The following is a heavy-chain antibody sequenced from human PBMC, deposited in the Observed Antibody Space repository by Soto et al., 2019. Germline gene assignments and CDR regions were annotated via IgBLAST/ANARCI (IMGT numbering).Heavy chain of an antibody. J-gene: IGHJ5*02. V-gene: IGHV4-39*01. Sequence: PSETLSLTCTVSGGSISSSSYYWGWIRQPPGKGLEWIGSIYYSGSTYYNPSLKSRVTISVDTSKNQFSLKLSSVTAADTAVYYCPRRKGIKYWFDPWGQGTLVTVSS. CDR3: PRRKGIKYWFDP. CDR2: IYYSGST. D-gene: IGHD3-10*01. CDR1: GGSISSSSYY.